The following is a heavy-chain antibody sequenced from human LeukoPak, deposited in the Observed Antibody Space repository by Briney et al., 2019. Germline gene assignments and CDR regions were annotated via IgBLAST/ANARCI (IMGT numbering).Heavy chain of an antibody. D-gene: IGHD2-2*01. J-gene: IGHJ4*02. CDR2: IKSKTDGGTT. CDR1: GFTFSNAW. Sequence: PGGSLRLSCAASGFTFSNAWMSWVRQAPGKGLEWVGRIKSKTDGGTTDYAAPVKGRFTISRDDSKNTLYLQMNGLKTEDTAVYYCTTDLGYCSSASCYFDYWGQGTLVTVSS. V-gene: IGHV3-15*01. CDR3: TTDLGYCSSASCYFDY.